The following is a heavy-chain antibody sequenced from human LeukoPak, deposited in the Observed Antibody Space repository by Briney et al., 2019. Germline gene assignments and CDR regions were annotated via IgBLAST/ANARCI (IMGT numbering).Heavy chain of an antibody. CDR3: ARGDGSCYLFDY. V-gene: IGHV4-30-2*01. CDR1: GGSISSGGYS. D-gene: IGHD1-26*01. Sequence: SETLSLTCAVSGGSISSGGYSWSWIRQPPGKGREWIGYIYHSGSTYYNPSLKSRVTISVDRSKNQFSLKLSSVTAADTAVYYCARGDGSCYLFDYWGQGTLVTVSS. J-gene: IGHJ4*02. CDR2: IYHSGST.